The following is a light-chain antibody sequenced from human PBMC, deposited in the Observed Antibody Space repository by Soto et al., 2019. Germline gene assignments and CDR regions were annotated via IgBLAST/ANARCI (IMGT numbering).Light chain of an antibody. CDR1: QNIRRY. V-gene: IGKV1-39*01. CDR3: QQTYSTPRT. CDR2: AAS. J-gene: IGKJ1*01. Sequence: DIEMTQSPSSLSASVGDRVIITCRASQNIRRYLNWYQQKPGKAPKLLIYAASSLQSGVPSTFSGSGSGTDFTLTISSLQPEDFASYYCQQTYSTPRTFGQGTKVDIK.